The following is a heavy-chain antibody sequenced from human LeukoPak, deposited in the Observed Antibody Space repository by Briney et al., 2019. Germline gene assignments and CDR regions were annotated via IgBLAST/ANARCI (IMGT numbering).Heavy chain of an antibody. D-gene: IGHD3-22*01. J-gene: IGHJ4*02. CDR2: INHSGST. CDR1: GGSFSGYY. V-gene: IGHV4-34*01. Sequence: SETLSLTCAVYGGSFSGYYWSWIRQPPGKGLEWIGGINHSGSTNYNPSLKSRVTISVDTSKNRFSLKLSSVTAADTAVYYCARGRSDYLRYYFDYWGQGTLVTVSS. CDR3: ARGRSDYLRYYFDY.